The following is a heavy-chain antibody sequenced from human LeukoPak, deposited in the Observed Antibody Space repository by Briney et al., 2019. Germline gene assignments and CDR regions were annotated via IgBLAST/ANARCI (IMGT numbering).Heavy chain of an antibody. D-gene: IGHD3-22*01. CDR2: IYYSEST. V-gene: IGHV4-39*07. J-gene: IGHJ4*02. CDR1: GGSISSSNYY. CDR3: AREARDDSSGYYVDY. Sequence: PSETLSLTCTVSGGSISSSNYYWGWIRQPPGKGLEWIGSIYYSESTYYNPSLKSRVTISVDTSKNQFSLKLSSVTAADTAVYYCAREARDDSSGYYVDYWGQGTLVTVSS.